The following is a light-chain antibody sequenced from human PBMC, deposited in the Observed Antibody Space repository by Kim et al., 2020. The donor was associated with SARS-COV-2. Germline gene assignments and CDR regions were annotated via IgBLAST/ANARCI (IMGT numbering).Light chain of an antibody. CDR2: VGTGGIVG. Sequence: LVLTQPPSASASLGASVTLTCTLSSGYSNYKVDWYQQRPGKGPRFVMRVGTGGIVGSKGDGIPDRFSVLGSGLNRYLTIKNIQEEDESDYHCGADHGSGSNFVRVFGGGTQLTVL. CDR3: GADHGSGSNFVRV. CDR1: SGYSNYK. J-gene: IGLJ3*02. V-gene: IGLV9-49*01.